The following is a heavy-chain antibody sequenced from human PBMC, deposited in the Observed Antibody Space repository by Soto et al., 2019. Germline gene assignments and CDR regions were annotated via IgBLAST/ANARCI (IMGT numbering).Heavy chain of an antibody. CDR2: VYYDGHT. D-gene: IGHD5-12*01. J-gene: IGHJ4*02. V-gene: IGHV4-59*01. Sequence: TSETLSLTCTVSGGSINNNFWGWIRQPPGKGLEWIGYVYYDGHTDYNPSLESRVTIAVDTSKNQFSLRLTSVTAADTAVYYCARDLFGGYCLDYWGQGALVPSPQ. CDR3: ARDLFGGYCLDY. CDR1: GGSINNNF.